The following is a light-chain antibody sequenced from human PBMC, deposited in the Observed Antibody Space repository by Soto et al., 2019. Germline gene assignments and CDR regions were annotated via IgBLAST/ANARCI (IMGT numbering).Light chain of an antibody. Sequence: EIVLTQSPGTLSLSPGERATLSCRASQSVSSSYLAWYQQKPGQAPRLLIYGASSRATGIPDRFSGSGSGTDFTLIISSLEPEDFAVYYCQQRSNWPQTFGQGTKVEIK. CDR3: QQRSNWPQT. CDR1: QSVSSSY. CDR2: GAS. J-gene: IGKJ1*01. V-gene: IGKV3D-20*02.